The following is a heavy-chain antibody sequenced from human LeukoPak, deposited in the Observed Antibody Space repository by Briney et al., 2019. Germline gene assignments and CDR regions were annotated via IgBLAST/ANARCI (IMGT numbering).Heavy chain of an antibody. J-gene: IGHJ4*02. D-gene: IGHD3/OR15-3a*01. Sequence: GGSLRLSCTVSGFTVSSNSMSWVRQAPGKGLEWVSFIYSDNTHYSDSVKGRFTISRDNSKNTLYLQMNSLRAEDTAVYYCARQTGSGLFILPGGQGTLVTVSS. CDR3: ARQTGSGLFILP. CDR2: IYSDNT. CDR1: GFTVSSNS. V-gene: IGHV3-53*01.